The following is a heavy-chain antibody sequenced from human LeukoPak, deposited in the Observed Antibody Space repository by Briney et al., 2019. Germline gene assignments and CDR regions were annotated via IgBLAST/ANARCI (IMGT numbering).Heavy chain of an antibody. D-gene: IGHD4-17*01. CDR2: INPNSGGT. Sequence: ASVKVSCKASGYTFTGYYMHWVRQAPGQGLEWMGWINPNSGGTNYAQKFQGRVTMTRDTSINTAYMELSRLTSDDTAVYYCARDGADYGDFVSPFDYWGQGTLVTVSS. V-gene: IGHV1-2*02. CDR3: ARDGADYGDFVSPFDY. CDR1: GYTFTGYY. J-gene: IGHJ4*02.